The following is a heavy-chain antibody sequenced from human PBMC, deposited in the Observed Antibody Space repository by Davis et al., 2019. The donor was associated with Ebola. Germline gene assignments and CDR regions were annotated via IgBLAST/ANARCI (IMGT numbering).Heavy chain of an antibody. CDR2: IIPIFGTA. Sequence: KASCKPSGGTFSSYALSWVRQAPGQGLEWLGGIIPIFGTANYAQKFQGRVTITADESTSTAYMELSSLRSEDTAVYYCARDLPYYGDYSFDIWGQGTMVTVSS. V-gene: IGHV1-69*01. CDR1: GGTFSSYA. D-gene: IGHD4-17*01. J-gene: IGHJ3*02. CDR3: ARDLPYYGDYSFDI.